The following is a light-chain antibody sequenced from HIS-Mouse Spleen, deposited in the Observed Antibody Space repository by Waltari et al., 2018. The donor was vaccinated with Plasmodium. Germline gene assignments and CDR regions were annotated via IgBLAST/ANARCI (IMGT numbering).Light chain of an antibody. Sequence: EIVMTQSPATLSVSPGGRATLSCRASQSVSSNLAWYQQKHGQAPRLLIYGASTRATGIPARFSGSGSGTEFTLTISSMQSEDFAVYYCQQYNNWPRGTFGQGTKVEIK. CDR3: QQYNNWPRGT. CDR2: GAS. V-gene: IGKV3-15*01. CDR1: QSVSSN. J-gene: IGKJ1*01.